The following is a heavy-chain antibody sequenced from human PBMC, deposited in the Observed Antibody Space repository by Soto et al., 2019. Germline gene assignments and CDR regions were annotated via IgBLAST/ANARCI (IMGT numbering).Heavy chain of an antibody. CDR3: ARVPYSGYVFDY. D-gene: IGHD5-12*01. CDR1: GASISGYY. J-gene: IGHJ4*02. CDR2: IYYSGIT. V-gene: IGHV4-59*01. Sequence: SETLSVTCSFSGASISGYYWSWIRKPPGKGLEWIGDIYYSGITDYSPSLKSRVTISVDTSKNQFSLKLSSVTAADTAVYYCARVPYSGYVFDYWGQGTLVTVS.